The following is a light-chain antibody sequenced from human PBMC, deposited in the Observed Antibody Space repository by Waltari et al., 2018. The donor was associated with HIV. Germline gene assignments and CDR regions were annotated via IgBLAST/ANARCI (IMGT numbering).Light chain of an antibody. CDR1: ESVTKY. J-gene: IGKJ3*01. CDR3: QHRSDWPLFT. V-gene: IGKV3-11*01. Sequence: EVVLTQSPATLSLSPGETATLSCRASESVTKYLAWYQQQRGQAPRLLIYDASNRAADIPTRFSGSGSGTDFTLTISSLEPEDFGIYYCQHRSDWPLFTFGPGTTVDIK. CDR2: DAS.